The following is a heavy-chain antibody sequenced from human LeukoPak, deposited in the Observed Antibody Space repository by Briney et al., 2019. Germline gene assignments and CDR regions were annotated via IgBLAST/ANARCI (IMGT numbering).Heavy chain of an antibody. CDR3: AKGETSGWSLYYFDY. J-gene: IGHJ4*02. CDR1: GFTFSSYA. V-gene: IGHV3-23*01. CDR2: ISGSGGST. D-gene: IGHD6-19*01. Sequence: PGGSLRLSCAASGFTFSSYAMSWVRQAPGKGLEWVSAISGSGGSTYYADSVKGRFTISRDNSRNTLYLQMNSLRVEDTAIYYCAKGETSGWSLYYFDYWGQGTLVTVSS.